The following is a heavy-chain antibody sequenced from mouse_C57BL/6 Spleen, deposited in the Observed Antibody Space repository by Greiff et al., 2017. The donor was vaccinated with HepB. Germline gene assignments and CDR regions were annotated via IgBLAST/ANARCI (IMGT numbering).Heavy chain of an antibody. D-gene: IGHD1-1*01. V-gene: IGHV1-53*01. CDR1: GYTFTSYW. Sequence: VQLQQSGTELVKPGASVKLSCKASGYTFTSYWMHWVKQRPGQGLEWIGNINPSNGGTNYNEKFKSKATLTVDKSSSTAYMQLSSLTSEDSAVYYCAGLRHRGGYAMDYWGQGTSVTVSS. J-gene: IGHJ4*01. CDR2: INPSNGGT. CDR3: AGLRHRGGYAMDY.